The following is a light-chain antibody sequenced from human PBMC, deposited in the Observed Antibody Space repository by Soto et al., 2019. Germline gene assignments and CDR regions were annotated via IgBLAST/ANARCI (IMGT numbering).Light chain of an antibody. Sequence: QSALTQPRSVSGSPGQSVTISCTGTSSDVGGYNYVSWYQQHPDKAPKLMISDVTKRPSGVPDRFSGSKSGTSASLAITGLQAEDEADYYCQSYDSSLSGDVVFGGGTKLTVL. CDR2: DVT. J-gene: IGLJ2*01. CDR3: QSYDSSLSGDVV. CDR1: SSDVGGYNY. V-gene: IGLV2-11*01.